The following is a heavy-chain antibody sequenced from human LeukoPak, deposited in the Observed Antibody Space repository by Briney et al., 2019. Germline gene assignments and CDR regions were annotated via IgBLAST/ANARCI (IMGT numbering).Heavy chain of an antibody. J-gene: IGHJ4*02. D-gene: IGHD3-10*01. CDR1: GVTFSRNA. CDR3: ARAPRGGSGSYLDY. Sequence: PGGSLRLSCAASGVTFSRNAMSWVRQAPGEGLEWFSAISNSGRATYYADSVKGRFTVSRDNSKNTLYLQMNSLRAEDTAVYYCARAPRGGSGSYLDYWGQGTLVTVSS. CDR2: ISNSGRAT. V-gene: IGHV3-23*01.